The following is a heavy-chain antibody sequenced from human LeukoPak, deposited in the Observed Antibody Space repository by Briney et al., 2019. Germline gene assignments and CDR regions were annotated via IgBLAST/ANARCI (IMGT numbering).Heavy chain of an antibody. CDR1: GFGFSSYT. Sequence: GGSLRLSCAASGFGFSSYTMNWVRQAPGKGLEWVSSITTGRHYTYYADSVKGRFTISRDNAKNSLYLQMNSLRAEDTALYYCAKDGVAVAGPFDYWGQGTLVTVSS. J-gene: IGHJ4*02. CDR3: AKDGVAVAGPFDY. D-gene: IGHD6-19*01. V-gene: IGHV3-21*04. CDR2: ITTGRHYT.